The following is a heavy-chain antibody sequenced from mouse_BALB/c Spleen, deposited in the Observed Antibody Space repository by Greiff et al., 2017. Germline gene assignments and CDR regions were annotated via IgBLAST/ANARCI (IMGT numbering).Heavy chain of an antibody. V-gene: IGHV3-6*02. CDR1: GYSITSGYY. Sequence: EVQLQQSGPGLVKPSQSLSLTCSVTGYSITSGYYWYWIRQFPGNKLEWMGYISYDGSNNYNPSLKNRISITRDTSKNQFFLKLNSVTTKDTATYYYARATETGTGNFDVWGAGTTVTVSS. D-gene: IGHD4-1*01. CDR2: ISYDGSN. J-gene: IGHJ1*01. CDR3: ARATETGTGNFDV.